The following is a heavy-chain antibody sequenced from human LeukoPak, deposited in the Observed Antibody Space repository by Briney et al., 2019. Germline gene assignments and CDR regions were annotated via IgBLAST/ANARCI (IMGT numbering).Heavy chain of an antibody. Sequence: SVKVSCKTSGYTFSDYYMHWVRQAPGQGLEWMGGIIPIFGTANYAQKFQGRVTITADKSTSTAYMELSSLRSEDTAVYYCARGDDNGDYEAIDWGQGTLVTVSS. J-gene: IGHJ4*02. CDR1: GYTFSDYY. CDR2: IIPIFGTA. V-gene: IGHV1-69*06. CDR3: ARGDDNGDYEAID. D-gene: IGHD4-17*01.